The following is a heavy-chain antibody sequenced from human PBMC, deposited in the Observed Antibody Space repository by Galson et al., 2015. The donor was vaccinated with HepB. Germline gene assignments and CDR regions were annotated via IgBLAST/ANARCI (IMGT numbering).Heavy chain of an antibody. J-gene: IGHJ3*02. D-gene: IGHD2-2*01. CDR3: ARVGAVFASLSTEIVVVPAAPGAFDI. Sequence: SLRLSCAASGFTFSSYSMNWVRQAPGKGLEWVSYISSSSSTTYYADSVKGRFTISRDNAKNSLFLQMNSLRAEDTAVYYCARVGAVFASLSTEIVVVPAAPGAFDIWGQGTMVTVSS. CDR2: ISSSSSTT. V-gene: IGHV3-48*01. CDR1: GFTFSSYS.